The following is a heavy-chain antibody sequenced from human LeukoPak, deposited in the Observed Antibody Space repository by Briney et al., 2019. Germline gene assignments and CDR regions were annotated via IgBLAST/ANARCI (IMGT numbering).Heavy chain of an antibody. CDR3: ARGSITIFGVVIGEIDY. V-gene: IGHV3-33*01. CDR2: IWYDGSNK. CDR1: GFTFSSYG. Sequence: GGSLRLSCAASGFTFSSYGMHWVRQAPGKGLEWVAVIWYDGSNKYCADSVKGRFTISRDNSKNTLYLQMNSLRAEDTAVYYCARGSITIFGVVIGEIDYWGQGTLVTVSS. D-gene: IGHD3-3*01. J-gene: IGHJ4*02.